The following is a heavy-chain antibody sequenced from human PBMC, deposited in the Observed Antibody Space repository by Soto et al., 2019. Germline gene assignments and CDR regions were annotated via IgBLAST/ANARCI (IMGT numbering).Heavy chain of an antibody. CDR1: GFTVSSKY. V-gene: IGHV3-66*01. CDR2: IQSGGPT. J-gene: IGHJ6*03. CDR3: ARDDVLCDGGPGCGVPLDV. Sequence: EVHLVESGGGLVQPGGSLRLSCAASGFTVSSKYMSWVRQAPGKGLEWVSLIQSGGPTYYADSVKGRFTISRDTSENTLPLQMDGLRAEDTAVYYCARDDVLCDGGPGCGVPLDVWAKETTVTVSS. D-gene: IGHD2-21*01.